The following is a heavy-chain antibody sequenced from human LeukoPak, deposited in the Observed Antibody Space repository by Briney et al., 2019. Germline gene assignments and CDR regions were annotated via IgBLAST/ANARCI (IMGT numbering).Heavy chain of an antibody. Sequence: VASVTVSCKASGYSFTSYGISWVRQAPGQGLEWVGWISPYNGHTNYAQKIQGRVTITTDTSTNTAYMELRSLRSDDTAGYYCGRDGNLVVETAHDAFDIWGQGTMVTVSS. V-gene: IGHV1-18*01. D-gene: IGHD2-21*02. J-gene: IGHJ3*02. CDR2: ISPYNGHT. CDR3: GRDGNLVVETAHDAFDI. CDR1: GYSFTSYG.